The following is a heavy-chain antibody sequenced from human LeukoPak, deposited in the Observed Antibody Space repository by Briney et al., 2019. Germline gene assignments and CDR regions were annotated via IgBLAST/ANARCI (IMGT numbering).Heavy chain of an antibody. D-gene: IGHD5-18*01. J-gene: IGHJ5*02. CDR2: IYYSGST. V-gene: IGHV4-59*08. CDR1: GGSFSNYY. CDR3: ARHPTALASYGFDP. Sequence: SETLSLTCTVSGGSFSNYYWSWIRQPPGKGLEWIGYIYYSGSTNYNPSLKSRVTISVDTSKNQLSLNLSSVTAADTALYYCARHPTALASYGFDPWGQGTLVTVSS.